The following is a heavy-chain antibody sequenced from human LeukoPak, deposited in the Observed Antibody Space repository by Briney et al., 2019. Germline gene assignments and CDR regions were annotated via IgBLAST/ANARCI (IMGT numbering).Heavy chain of an antibody. CDR1: GGSISSSSYY. V-gene: IGHV4-39*01. CDR3: ARVGYCTNGVCYNWFDP. Sequence: SETLSLTCTVSGGSISSSSYYWGWIRQPPGKGLEWNGSIYYSGSTYYNPSLKSRVTISADTSKNQFSLKLNSVTAADTAVHYCARVGYCTNGVCYNWFDPWGQGTLVTVSS. J-gene: IGHJ5*02. D-gene: IGHD2-8*01. CDR2: IYYSGST.